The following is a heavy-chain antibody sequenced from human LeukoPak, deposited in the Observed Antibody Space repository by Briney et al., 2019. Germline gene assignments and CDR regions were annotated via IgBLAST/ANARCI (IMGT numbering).Heavy chain of an antibody. CDR2: IYPSDSKT. V-gene: IGHV5-51*01. J-gene: IGHJ4*02. CDR1: GYSFSTYW. CDR3: ARRYCSGGSCLYYFDY. Sequence: GESLKISCEGSGYSFSTYWIGWVRPLPGKGLEWMGIIYPSDSKTRYSPSFQGQVTISADKYITTAYLQWSSLKASDTAMYYCARRYCSGGSCLYYFDYWGQGTLVTVSS. D-gene: IGHD2-15*01.